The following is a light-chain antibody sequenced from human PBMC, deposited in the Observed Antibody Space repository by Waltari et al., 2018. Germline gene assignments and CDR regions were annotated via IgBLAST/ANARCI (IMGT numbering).Light chain of an antibody. Sequence: QSVLTQPPSASGTPGQRVTISCSGSISTIGRNSVYCYQQLPGTAPTLLIYRNNHRPSGVPDRFSGSKSGTSASLAISGLRSEDEADYYCAAWDDSLSGWVFGGGTKLTVL. J-gene: IGLJ3*02. CDR2: RNN. CDR3: AAWDDSLSGWV. CDR1: ISTIGRNS. V-gene: IGLV1-47*01.